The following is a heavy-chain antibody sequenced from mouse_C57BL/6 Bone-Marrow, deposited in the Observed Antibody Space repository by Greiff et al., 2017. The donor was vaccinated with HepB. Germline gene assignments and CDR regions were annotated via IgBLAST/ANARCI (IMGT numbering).Heavy chain of an antibody. J-gene: IGHJ4*01. CDR3: ARYGYGEGGYAMDY. Sequence: QVQLQQSGPELVRPGASVKISCKAPGYTFTSHWMQGVRQRPGQGLEWIGEIFPGSGSTYYNEKFKGKATLTVDTSSSTAYMQLSSLTSEDSAVYFCARYGYGEGGYAMDYWGQGTSVTVSS. D-gene: IGHD2-2*01. CDR2: IFPGSGST. CDR1: GYTFTSHW. V-gene: IGHV1-56*01.